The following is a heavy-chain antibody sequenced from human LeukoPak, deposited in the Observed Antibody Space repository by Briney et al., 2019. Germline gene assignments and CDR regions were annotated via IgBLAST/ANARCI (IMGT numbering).Heavy chain of an antibody. Sequence: ASVKVSCKASGGTFSSYAISWVRQAPGQGLEWMGRIIPILGIANYAQKFQGRVTITADKSTSTAYVELSSLRSEDTAVYYCAREKSLVTASTNWGQGTLVTVSS. V-gene: IGHV1-69*04. J-gene: IGHJ4*02. D-gene: IGHD2-21*02. CDR3: AREKSLVTASTN. CDR1: GGTFSSYA. CDR2: IIPILGIA.